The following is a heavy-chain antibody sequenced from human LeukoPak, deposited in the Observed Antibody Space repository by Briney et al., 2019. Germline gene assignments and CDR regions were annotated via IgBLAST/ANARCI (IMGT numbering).Heavy chain of an antibody. CDR1: GLTFSSYW. CDR3: ARGGYCSSTSCFLIDP. J-gene: IGHJ5*02. CDR2: INSDGSST. Sequence: PGGSLRLSCAVSGLTFSSYWMHWVRQTPGKGLVWVSRINSDGSSTNYADSVKGRFTISRDNAKNTLYLQMNSLRAEDTAVYYCARGGYCSSTSCFLIDPWGQGTLVTVPS. D-gene: IGHD2-2*01. V-gene: IGHV3-74*01.